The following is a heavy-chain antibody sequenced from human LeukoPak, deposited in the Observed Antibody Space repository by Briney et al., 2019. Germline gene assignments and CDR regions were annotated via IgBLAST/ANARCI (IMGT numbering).Heavy chain of an antibody. CDR2: INTDGSST. CDR3: ETGGSYDY. CDR1: GFTFSSYW. J-gene: IGHJ4*02. D-gene: IGHD1-26*01. V-gene: IGHV3-74*01. Sequence: GGSLRLSCAASGFTFSSYWMHWVRQAPGKGLVWVSGINTDGSSTSYADSVKGRFTISRDNAKNTLYLQMNSLRAEDTAVYYCETGGSYDYWGQGTLVTVSS.